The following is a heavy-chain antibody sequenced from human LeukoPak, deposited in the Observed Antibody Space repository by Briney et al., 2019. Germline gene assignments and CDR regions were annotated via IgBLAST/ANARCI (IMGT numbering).Heavy chain of an antibody. CDR3: ARGVRGQQLVYYYYYYMDV. Sequence: SETLSLTCTVSGGSISSYYWNWIRQPAGKGLEWIERIYTSGSTNYNPSLKSRVTMSVDTSKNQFSLKLSSVTAADTAVYYCARGVRGQQLVYYYYYYMDVWGKGTTVTVSS. J-gene: IGHJ6*03. D-gene: IGHD6-13*01. CDR2: IYTSGST. CDR1: GGSISSYY. V-gene: IGHV4-4*07.